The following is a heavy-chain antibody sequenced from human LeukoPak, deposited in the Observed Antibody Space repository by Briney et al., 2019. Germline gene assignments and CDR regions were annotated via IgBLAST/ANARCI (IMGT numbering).Heavy chain of an antibody. CDR1: GYTFSSYA. CDR3: ARYEGAFDI. Sequence: SCKASGYTFSSYAMHWVRQAPGKGLEWVAVISYDGSNKYYADSVKGRFTISRDNSKNTLYLQMNSLRAEDTAVYYCARYEGAFDIWGQGTMVTVSS. V-gene: IGHV3-30-3*01. CDR2: ISYDGSNK. D-gene: IGHD3-16*01. J-gene: IGHJ3*02.